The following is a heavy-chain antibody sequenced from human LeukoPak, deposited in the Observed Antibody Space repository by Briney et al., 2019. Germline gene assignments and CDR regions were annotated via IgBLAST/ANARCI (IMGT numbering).Heavy chain of an antibody. J-gene: IGHJ4*02. CDR1: GYSFTSYW. V-gene: IGHV5-10-1*01. D-gene: IGHD6-13*01. Sequence: GESLRISCKGSGYSFTSYWISWVRQMPGKGLEWMGRIDPSDSYTNYSPSFQGHVTISADKSISTAYQQWSSLKASDTAMYYCASHGYSSSWSFDYWGQGTLVTVSS. CDR2: IDPSDSYT. CDR3: ASHGYSSSWSFDY.